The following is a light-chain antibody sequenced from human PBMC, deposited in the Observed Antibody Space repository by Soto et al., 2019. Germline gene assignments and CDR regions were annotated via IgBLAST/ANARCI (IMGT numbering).Light chain of an antibody. Sequence: EIVLTQSPGTLSLSPGERATLACRASQSVSSSYLAWYQQKAAQAPRLLIFGASSRATGIPDRFSGSGSGTDFTLTISRLEPEDFAVYFRQQYGRSPLTFGGGTKVEIK. CDR3: QQYGRSPLT. CDR2: GAS. J-gene: IGKJ4*01. CDR1: QSVSSSY. V-gene: IGKV3-20*01.